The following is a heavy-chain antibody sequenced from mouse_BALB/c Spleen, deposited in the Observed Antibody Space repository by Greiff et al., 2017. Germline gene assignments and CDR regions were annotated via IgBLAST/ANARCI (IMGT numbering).Heavy chain of an antibody. D-gene: IGHD1-2*01. CDR3: ASNPLLHYSYDFDY. J-gene: IGHJ2*01. V-gene: IGHV3-2*02. CDR2: ISYSGST. CDR1: GYSITSDYA. Sequence: ESGPGLVKPSQSLSLTCTVTGYSITSDYAWIWIRQFPGNKLEWMGYISYSGSTSYNPSLKSRISITRDTSKNQFFLQLNSVTTEDTATYYCASNPLLHYSYDFDYWGQGTTLTVSS.